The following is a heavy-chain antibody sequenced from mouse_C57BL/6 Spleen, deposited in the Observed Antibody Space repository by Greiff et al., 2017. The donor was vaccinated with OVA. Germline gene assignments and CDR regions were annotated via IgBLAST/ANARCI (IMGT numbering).Heavy chain of an antibody. CDR1: GYTFTSYW. J-gene: IGHJ4*01. V-gene: IGHV1-55*01. D-gene: IGHD2-2*01. CDR3: AREGIYYGYDRCSMDY. Sequence: QVHVKQPGAELVKPGASVKMSCKASGYTFTSYWITWVKQRPGQGLEWIGDIYPGSGSTNYNEKFKSKATLTVDTSSSTAYMQLSSLTSEDSAVYYCAREGIYYGYDRCSMDYWGQGTSVTVSS. CDR2: IYPGSGST.